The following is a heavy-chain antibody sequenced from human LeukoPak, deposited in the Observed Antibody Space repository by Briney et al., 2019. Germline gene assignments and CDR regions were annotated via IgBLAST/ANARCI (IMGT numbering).Heavy chain of an antibody. CDR3: ARYGYTSGMDV. CDR2: IKQDGSDK. Sequence: SGGSLRLSCAASGFTIGDYWMSWVRQAPGKGLEWVANIKQDGSDKKYVDSVRGRFTISRDNAENSLSLQMDSLRVEETAVYYCARYGYTSGMDVWGQGTTVTVSS. J-gene: IGHJ6*02. CDR1: GFTIGDYW. V-gene: IGHV3-7*01. D-gene: IGHD5-18*01.